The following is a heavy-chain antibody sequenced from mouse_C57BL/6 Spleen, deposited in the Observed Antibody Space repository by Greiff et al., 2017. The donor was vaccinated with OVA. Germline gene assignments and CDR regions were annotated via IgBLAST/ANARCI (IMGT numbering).Heavy chain of an antibody. CDR2: SRNKANDYTT. Sequence: EVKLVESGGGLVQSGRSLRLSCATSGFTFSDFYMEWVRQAPGKGLEWIAASRNKANDYTTEYSASVKGRFIVSRDTSQSILYLQMNALRAEDTAIYYCARDAWGALDYWGQGTTLTVSS. CDR1: GFTFSDFY. CDR3: ARDAWGALDY. V-gene: IGHV7-1*01. D-gene: IGHD6-1*01. J-gene: IGHJ2*01.